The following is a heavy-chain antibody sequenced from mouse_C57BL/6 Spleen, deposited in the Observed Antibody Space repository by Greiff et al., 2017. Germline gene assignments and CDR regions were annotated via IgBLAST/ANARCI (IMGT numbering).Heavy chain of an antibody. D-gene: IGHD2-3*01. Sequence: QVQLKQSGAELVRPGTSVKVSCKASGYAFTNYLIEWVKQRPGQGLEWIGVINPGSGGTNYNEKFKGKATLTADKSSSTAYMQLSSLTSEDSAVYFCARTDGYWFAYWGQGTLVTVSA. CDR3: ARTDGYWFAY. J-gene: IGHJ3*01. V-gene: IGHV1-54*01. CDR2: INPGSGGT. CDR1: GYAFTNYL.